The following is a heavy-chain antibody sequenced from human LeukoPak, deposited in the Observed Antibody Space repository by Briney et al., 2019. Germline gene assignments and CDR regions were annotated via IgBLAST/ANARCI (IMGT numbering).Heavy chain of an antibody. J-gene: IGHJ4*02. V-gene: IGHV1-46*01. CDR1: GYAFTTYY. CDR3: ARVHDFWSGHFDS. Sequence: GASVKVSCKASGYAFTTYYIHWVRQAPGQRLEWMGVIYPLGGSTTYAQNFQGRVTMTRDTSTSTVYMELSSLRSEDTAVYYCARVHDFWSGHFDSWGEGALVTVSS. CDR2: IYPLGGST. D-gene: IGHD3-3*01.